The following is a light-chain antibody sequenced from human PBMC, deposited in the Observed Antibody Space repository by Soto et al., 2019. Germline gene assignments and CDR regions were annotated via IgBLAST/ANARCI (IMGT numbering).Light chain of an antibody. CDR3: QSYDTSLGGSYV. V-gene: IGLV2-14*03. J-gene: IGLJ1*01. CDR1: SSDVGGYNF. CDR2: EVS. Sequence: QSVVTQPASLFGSPGQSITFSCTGTSSDVGGYNFVSWYQQHPGKAPKLMIYEVSSRPSGVSNRFSGSKSGTSASLAITGLQAEDEGDYYCQSYDTSLGGSYVFGTGTKVTVL.